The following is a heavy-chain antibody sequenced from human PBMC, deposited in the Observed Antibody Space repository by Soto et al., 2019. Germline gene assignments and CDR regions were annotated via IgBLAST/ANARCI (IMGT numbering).Heavy chain of an antibody. J-gene: IGHJ4*02. CDR3: AALGGNSSSWYYFDY. D-gene: IGHD6-13*01. CDR1: GYTFTSYY. CDR2: INPSGGST. Sequence: ASVKVSCKASGYTFTSYYMHWVRQAPGQGLEWMGIINPSGGSTSYAQKFQGRVTMTRDTSTSTVYMELSSLRSEDTAVYYCAALGGNSSSWYYFDYWGQGILVTVAS. V-gene: IGHV1-46*01.